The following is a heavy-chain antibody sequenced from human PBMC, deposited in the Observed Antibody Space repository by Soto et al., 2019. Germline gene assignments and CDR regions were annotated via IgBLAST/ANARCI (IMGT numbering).Heavy chain of an antibody. CDR2: TSYDGSNK. J-gene: IGHJ4*02. D-gene: IGHD3-10*01. Sequence: QVQLVESGGGVVQPGRSLRLSCAASGFIFSSYGMHWVRQAPGKGLEWVAVTSYDGSNKQYADSVKGRFTISRDNAKNTLSLQMNSLRPEDTAVYYCEKDWGGSRGVMDYWGQGTLVTVSS. CDR3: EKDWGGSRGVMDY. CDR1: GFIFSSYG. V-gene: IGHV3-30*18.